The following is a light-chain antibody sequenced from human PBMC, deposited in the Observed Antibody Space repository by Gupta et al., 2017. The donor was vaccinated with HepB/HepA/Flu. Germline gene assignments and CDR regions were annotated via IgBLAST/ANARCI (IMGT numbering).Light chain of an antibody. CDR2: CAS. Sequence: GYSPTTYCKSSQSVLSSSYSKNYLAWYLQKPGQPPKLLISCASNRESGVPYRFSGSGSGTDFTLTISILQDEDVAVYYWQPDYSTPTFGQGTKVETK. CDR3: QPDYSTPT. V-gene: IGKV4-1*01. J-gene: IGKJ1*01. CDR1: QSVLSSSYSKNY.